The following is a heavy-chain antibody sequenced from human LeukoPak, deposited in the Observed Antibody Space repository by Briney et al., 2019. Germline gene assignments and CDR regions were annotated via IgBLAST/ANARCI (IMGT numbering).Heavy chain of an antibody. J-gene: IGHJ4*02. CDR1: GGSVSSGSYY. V-gene: IGHV4-61*01. D-gene: IGHD6-13*01. Sequence: PSETLSLTCTVSGGSVSSGSYYWSWIRQPPGKGLEWLGYIYYSGSANYNPSLKSRVTISVDTSKNQFSLKLSSVTAADTAVYYCARSPVAAGSTLGNYWGQGTLVTVSS. CDR3: ARSPVAAGSTLGNY. CDR2: IYYSGSA.